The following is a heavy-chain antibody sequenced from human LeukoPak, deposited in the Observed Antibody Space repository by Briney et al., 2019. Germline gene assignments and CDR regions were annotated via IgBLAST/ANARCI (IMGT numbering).Heavy chain of an antibody. CDR3: ARGTVAGWYNWFDP. CDR1: GGSISSYY. Sequence: SETLSLTCTVSGGSISSYYWSWIRQPPGKGLEWIGSIYYSGSTYYNPSLKSRVTISVDTSKNQFSLKLSSVTAADTAVYYCARGTVAGWYNWFDPWCQGTLVTVSS. CDR2: IYYSGST. V-gene: IGHV4-59*05. J-gene: IGHJ5*02. D-gene: IGHD6-19*01.